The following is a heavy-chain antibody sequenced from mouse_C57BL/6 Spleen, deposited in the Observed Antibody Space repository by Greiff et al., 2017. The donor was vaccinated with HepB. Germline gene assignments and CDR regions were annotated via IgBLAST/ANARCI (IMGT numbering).Heavy chain of an antibody. CDR3: ARYGYDRDWFAY. CDR1: GYTFTSYW. CDR2: IYPSDSET. Sequence: QVQLQQPGAELVRPGSSVKLSRKASGYTFTSYWMDWVKQRPGQGLEWIGNIYPSDSETHYNQKFKDKATLTVDKSSSTAYMQLSSLTSEDSAVYYCARYGYDRDWFAYWGQGTLVTVSA. J-gene: IGHJ3*01. V-gene: IGHV1-61*01. D-gene: IGHD2-2*01.